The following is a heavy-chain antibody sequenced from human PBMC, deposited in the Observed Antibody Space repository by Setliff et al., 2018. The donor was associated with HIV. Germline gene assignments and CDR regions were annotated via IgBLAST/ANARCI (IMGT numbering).Heavy chain of an antibody. V-gene: IGHV1-69*08. J-gene: IGHJ4*02. CDR3: VLYSTGASRFDY. Sequence: SVKVSCKTSGGSFDMHTISWVRQAPGQGLEFVGRIIPIIDTTNYAQKFQVRFTMTADRSTDTAYMELSGLRSEDTAIYYCVLYSTGASRFDYWGQGTLVTVSS. CDR1: GGSFDMHT. D-gene: IGHD2-8*01. CDR2: IIPIIDTT.